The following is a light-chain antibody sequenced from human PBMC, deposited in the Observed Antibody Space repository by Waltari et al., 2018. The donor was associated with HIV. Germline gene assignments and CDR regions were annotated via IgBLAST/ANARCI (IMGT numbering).Light chain of an antibody. Sequence: QSALTQPPSASGSPGQSVPISCTGTSSDVGGYKYVSWYQQHPGKAPKLMNYEVSKRPSGVPDRFSGSKSGNTASLTVSGLQAEDEADYYCSSYAGSNNLVFGTGTKVTVL. CDR3: SSYAGSNNLV. CDR2: EVS. V-gene: IGLV2-8*01. J-gene: IGLJ1*01. CDR1: SSDVGGYKY.